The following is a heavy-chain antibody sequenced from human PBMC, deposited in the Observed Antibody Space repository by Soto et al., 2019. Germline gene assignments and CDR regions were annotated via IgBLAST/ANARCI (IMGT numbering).Heavy chain of an antibody. CDR2: IIPIFGTA. CDR1: GGTFSSYA. V-gene: IGHV1-69*13. Sequence: SVKVSCKASGGTFSSYAISWVRQAPGQGLEWMGGIIPIFGTANYAQKFQGRVTITADESTSTAYMELSSLRSEDTAVYYCARRDIVAKGGGYYNYYYGMDVWGQGTTVTVSS. D-gene: IGHD5-12*01. CDR3: ARRDIVAKGGGYYNYYYGMDV. J-gene: IGHJ6*02.